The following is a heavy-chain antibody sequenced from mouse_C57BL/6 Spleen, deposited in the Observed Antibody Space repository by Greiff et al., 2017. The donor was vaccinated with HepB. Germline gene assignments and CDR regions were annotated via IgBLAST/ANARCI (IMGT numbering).Heavy chain of an antibody. D-gene: IGHD2-3*01. Sequence: QVQLQQPGAELVKPGASVKMSCKASGYTFTSYWITWVKQRPGQGLEWIGDIYPGSGSTNYNEKFKSKATLTVDTSSSTAYMQLSSLTSEDSAVYYCARPHDGYYGGEYWGQSTTLTVSS. CDR2: IYPGSGST. V-gene: IGHV1-55*01. J-gene: IGHJ2*01. CDR1: GYTFTSYW. CDR3: ARPHDGYYGGEY.